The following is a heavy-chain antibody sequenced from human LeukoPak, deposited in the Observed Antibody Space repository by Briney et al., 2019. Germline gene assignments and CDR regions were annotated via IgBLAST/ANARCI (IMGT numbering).Heavy chain of an antibody. CDR1: GFTFSSYW. V-gene: IGHV3-74*01. CDR2: INSDGSST. Sequence: PGGSLRLPCAASGFTFSSYWMHWVRQAPGKGLVWVSRINSDGSSTSYADSVKGRFTIARDNAKNTLYLQMNSLRAEDTAVYYCARDDNWNDGEFDYWGQGTLVTVSS. CDR3: ARDDNWNDGEFDY. D-gene: IGHD1-20*01. J-gene: IGHJ4*02.